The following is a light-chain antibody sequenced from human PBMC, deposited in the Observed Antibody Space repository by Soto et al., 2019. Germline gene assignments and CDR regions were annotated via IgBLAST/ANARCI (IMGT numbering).Light chain of an antibody. V-gene: IGLV2-14*03. CDR3: SSYERSGAYV. J-gene: IGLJ1*01. CDR2: DVY. CDR1: TGNVGGHNA. Sequence: QSALTNPPPVSGPLGKPTTLSCTEPTGNVGGHNAVSWYQQHPGKAPKLLIYDVYNRPSGASNRFSGSKSGNTASLTISGLQAEDEADYYCSSYERSGAYVFGTGTKLTVL.